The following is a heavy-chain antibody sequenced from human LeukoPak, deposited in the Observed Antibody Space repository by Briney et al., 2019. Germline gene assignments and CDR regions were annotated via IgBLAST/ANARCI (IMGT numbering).Heavy chain of an antibody. Sequence: GASVKVSCKASGYTFTSYGISWVRQAPGQGLEWMGWISAYNGNTNYAQKFQGRVTITADEFTSTAYMELSSLRSEDTAVYYCARDGSYGSGSYFWFDPWGQGTPVTVSS. CDR2: ISAYNGNT. CDR1: GYTFTSYG. J-gene: IGHJ5*02. V-gene: IGHV1-18*01. CDR3: ARDGSYGSGSYFWFDP. D-gene: IGHD3-10*01.